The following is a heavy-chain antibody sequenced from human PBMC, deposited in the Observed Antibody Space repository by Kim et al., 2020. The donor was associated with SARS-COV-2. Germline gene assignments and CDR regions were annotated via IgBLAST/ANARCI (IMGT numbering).Heavy chain of an antibody. CDR2: INHSGST. Sequence: SETLSLTCAVYGGSFSGYYWSWIRQPPGKGLEWIGEINHSGSTNYNPSLKSRVTISVDTSKNQFSLKLSSVTAADTAVYYCARGYGRNRIAYYYMDVWGKGTTVTVSS. CDR3: ARGYGRNRIAYYYMDV. D-gene: IGHD2-21*01. CDR1: GGSFSGYY. V-gene: IGHV4-34*01. J-gene: IGHJ6*03.